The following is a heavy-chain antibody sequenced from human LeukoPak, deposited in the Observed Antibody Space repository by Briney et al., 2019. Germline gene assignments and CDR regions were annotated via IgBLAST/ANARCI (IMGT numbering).Heavy chain of an antibody. Sequence: GGSLRLSCAASGFTFTLSSYGMHWVRQAPGKGLEWVAVISYEGSLKYYADSVKGRFTISRDTSKNTLYLQMNSLRAEDTAVYYCSRYNTSSWDYWGQGTLVTVSS. D-gene: IGHD6-6*01. CDR3: SRYNTSSWDY. CDR1: GFTFTLSSYG. J-gene: IGHJ4*02. V-gene: IGHV3-33*01. CDR2: ISYEGSLK.